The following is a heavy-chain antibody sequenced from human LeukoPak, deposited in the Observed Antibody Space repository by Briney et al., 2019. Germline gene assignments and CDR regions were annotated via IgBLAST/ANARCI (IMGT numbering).Heavy chain of an antibody. J-gene: IGHJ5*02. CDR2: FHRGRI. Sequence: KSSETLSLTCKVSGYPIGLDYYWLWIRQAPGRGLQWIGGFHRGRIQYNSALKSRVTISIDSSKNQFSLRMWPVTAADTAFYFCARAPSSYESGNCYPNLGWLDPWGQGALVTVSS. V-gene: IGHV4-38-2*02. CDR1: GYPIGLDYY. D-gene: IGHD2-21*01. CDR3: ARAPSSYESGNCYPNLGWLDP.